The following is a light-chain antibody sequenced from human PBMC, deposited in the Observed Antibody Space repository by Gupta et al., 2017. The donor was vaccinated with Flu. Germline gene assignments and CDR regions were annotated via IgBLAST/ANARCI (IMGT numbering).Light chain of an antibody. Sequence: SVTISCTGTSSDVGNYDYVSWYQQHPGKAPKLMIYGVTERPSGVPDRFSGSEPGNTASLTISGLQAEDEAFYYCCSYAGTFTFVFGGGTRLTVL. V-gene: IGLV2-11*03. J-gene: IGLJ2*01. CDR2: GVT. CDR3: CSYAGTFTFV. CDR1: SSDVGNYDY.